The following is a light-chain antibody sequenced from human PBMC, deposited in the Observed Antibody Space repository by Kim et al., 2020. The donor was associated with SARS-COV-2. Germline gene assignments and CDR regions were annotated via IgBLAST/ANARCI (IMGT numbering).Light chain of an antibody. V-gene: IGLV1-44*01. Sequence: QSVLSQPPSASGTPGQRVTISCSGSSSNIGSNTVNWYQHLPGTAPKLLIFGTYQRPSGVPDRFSGSRSGTSASLAISGLQSEDEADYYCAAWDDNLNDYLFGTGTKVTVL. CDR2: GTY. CDR3: AAWDDNLNDYL. CDR1: SSNIGSNT. J-gene: IGLJ1*01.